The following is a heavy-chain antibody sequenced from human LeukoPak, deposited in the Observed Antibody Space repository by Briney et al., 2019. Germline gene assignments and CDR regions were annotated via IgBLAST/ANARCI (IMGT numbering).Heavy chain of an antibody. J-gene: IGHJ4*02. V-gene: IGHV3-23*01. Sequence: PGGSLRLSCAASGFTFSSNAMSWVRQAPGKGLGWVSPISGSGGSTYYADSVKGRFTISRDNSKNTLYLQMNSLRAEDTAVYYCAKGLPRDLAYGDYFDYWGQGTLVTVSS. CDR1: GFTFSSNA. D-gene: IGHD4-17*01. CDR3: AKGLPRDLAYGDYFDY. CDR2: ISGSGGST.